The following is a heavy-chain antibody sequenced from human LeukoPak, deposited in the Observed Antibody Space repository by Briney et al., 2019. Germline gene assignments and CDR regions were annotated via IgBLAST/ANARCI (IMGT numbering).Heavy chain of an antibody. D-gene: IGHD4-17*01. CDR1: GGSLSGYY. V-gene: IGHV4-34*01. CDR3: ARDVVPRDYGDTLNAYDL. CDR2: IHHDGRT. J-gene: IGHJ3*01. Sequence: PSETLSLTCAVSGGSLSGYYWSWIRQSPGKGLEWMGDIHHDGRTKYKSSFKSRITIFLVSSKNEVSLRLIPVTPADTALYFCARDVVPRDYGDTLNAYDLWGQGTMVTVS.